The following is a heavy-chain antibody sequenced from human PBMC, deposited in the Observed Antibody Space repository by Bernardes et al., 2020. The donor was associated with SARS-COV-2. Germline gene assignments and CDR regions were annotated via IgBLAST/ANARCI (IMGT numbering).Heavy chain of an antibody. Sequence: GGSLRLSCAASGFTFSSYGMHWVRQAPGKGLEWVAVIWYDGSNKYYADSVKGRFTISRDNSKNTLYLQMNSLRAEDTAVYYCAGEGSITGTTALDYWGQGTLVTVSS. CDR2: IWYDGSNK. D-gene: IGHD1-20*01. V-gene: IGHV3-33*01. J-gene: IGHJ4*02. CDR3: AGEGSITGTTALDY. CDR1: GFTFSSYG.